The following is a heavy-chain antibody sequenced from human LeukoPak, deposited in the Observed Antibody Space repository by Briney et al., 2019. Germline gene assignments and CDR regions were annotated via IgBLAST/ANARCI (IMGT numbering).Heavy chain of an antibody. J-gene: IGHJ3*02. Sequence: PSETLSLTCTVSGGSISSNYWSWIWQPPGKGLEWIGYILSSGSTNYNPSVKSRVTISVDTPKNQFSLKLSSVTAADTAVYYCARTNQISETAFDIWGQGTMVIVSS. CDR1: GGSISSNY. D-gene: IGHD1-14*01. V-gene: IGHV4-59*01. CDR3: ARTNQISETAFDI. CDR2: ILSSGST.